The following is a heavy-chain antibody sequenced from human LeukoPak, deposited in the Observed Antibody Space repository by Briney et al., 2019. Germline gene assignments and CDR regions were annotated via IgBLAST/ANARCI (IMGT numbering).Heavy chain of an antibody. CDR3: ARKGSSWYEGMNWFDP. V-gene: IGHV1-18*04. D-gene: IGHD6-13*01. Sequence: GASVKVSCKASGYTFTSYGISWVRQAPGQGLEWMGWISAYNGNTNYAQKLQGRVTMTTDTSTSTAYMELRSLRSDDTAVYYCARKGSSWYEGMNWFDPWGQGTLVTVSS. CDR2: ISAYNGNT. J-gene: IGHJ5*02. CDR1: GYTFTSYG.